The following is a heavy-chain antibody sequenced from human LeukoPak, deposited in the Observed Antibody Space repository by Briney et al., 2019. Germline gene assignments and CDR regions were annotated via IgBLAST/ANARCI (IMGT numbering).Heavy chain of an antibody. CDR2: INHSGST. J-gene: IGHJ4*02. V-gene: IGHV4-34*01. Sequence: PSETLSLTCAVYGGSFSGYYWSWIRQPPGKGLEWIGEINHSGSTNYNPSLKSRVTISVDTSKNQFSLKLSSVTAADTAVYYCARLYDSSGSGYWGQGTLVTVSS. D-gene: IGHD3-22*01. CDR3: ARLYDSSGSGY. CDR1: GGSFSGYY.